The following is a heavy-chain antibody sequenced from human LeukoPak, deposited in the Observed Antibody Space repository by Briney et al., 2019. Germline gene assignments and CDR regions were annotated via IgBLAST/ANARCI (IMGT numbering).Heavy chain of an antibody. V-gene: IGHV3-21*01. CDR3: ARDLGYYDSSGYYTHYFDY. CDR2: ISSSSSYI. J-gene: IGHJ4*02. D-gene: IGHD3-22*01. CDR1: GFTFSSYS. Sequence: GGSLRLSSAASGFTFSSYSMNWVRPAPGKGREWVASISSSSSYIYYADSVKGRFTISRDNAKNSLYLQMNSLRAEDTAVYYCARDLGYYDSSGYYTHYFDYWGQGTLVTVSS.